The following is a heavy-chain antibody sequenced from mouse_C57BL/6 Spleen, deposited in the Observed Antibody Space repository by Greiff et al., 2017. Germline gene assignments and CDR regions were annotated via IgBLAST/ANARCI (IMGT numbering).Heavy chain of an antibody. J-gene: IGHJ3*01. CDR3: ARQEGSSMMVSGGFSC. CDR1: GYTFTEYT. V-gene: IGHV1-62-2*01. Sequence: QVQLQQSGAELVKPGASVKLSCKASGYTFTEYTIHWVKQRSGQGLEWIGWFYPGSGSIKYNEKFKDKATLTADKSSSTVYMELSRLTSEDAAVYFCARQEGSSMMVSGGFSCWGQGVLVTVAA. CDR2: FYPGSGSI. D-gene: IGHD2-3*01.